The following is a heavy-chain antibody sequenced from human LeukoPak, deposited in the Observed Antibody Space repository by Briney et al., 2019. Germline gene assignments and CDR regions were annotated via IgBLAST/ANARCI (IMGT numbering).Heavy chain of an antibody. CDR2: MNPNSGNT. CDR1: GYTFTSYD. V-gene: IGHV1-8*03. Sequence: ALVKVSCKASGYTFTSYDINWVRQATGQGLEWMGWMNPNSGNTGYAQKFQGRVTITRNTSISTVYMELSSLRSEDTAVYYCARGHYPRDRFDPWGQGTLVTVSS. CDR3: ARGHYPRDRFDP. J-gene: IGHJ5*02. D-gene: IGHD1-26*01.